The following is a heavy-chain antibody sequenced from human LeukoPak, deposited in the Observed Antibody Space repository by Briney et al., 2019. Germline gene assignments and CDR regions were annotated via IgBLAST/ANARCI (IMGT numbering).Heavy chain of an antibody. J-gene: IGHJ6*03. CDR3: ASSLRSWVFYMDV. Sequence: PSETLSLTCTVSGGSISSGGYYWSWIRQPPGKGLEWIGYIYHSGSTYYNPSLKSRVTISVDKSKNQFSLKLTSVTAADTAVYYCASSLRSWVFYMDVWGKGTTVTVSS. CDR1: GGSISSGGYY. V-gene: IGHV4-30-2*01. D-gene: IGHD3-10*01. CDR2: IYHSGST.